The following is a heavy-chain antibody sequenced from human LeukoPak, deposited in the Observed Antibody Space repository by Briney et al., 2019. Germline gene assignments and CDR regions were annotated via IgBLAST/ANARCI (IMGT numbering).Heavy chain of an antibody. CDR2: ISWNSGSI. Sequence: GRSLRLSCAASGFTFDDYAMHWVRQAPGKGLEWVSGISWNSGSIGYADSVKGRFTISRDNAKKSLYLQMNSLRAEDMALYYCAKDANPSGGELVSSYFDYWGQGTLVTVSS. V-gene: IGHV3-9*03. J-gene: IGHJ4*02. D-gene: IGHD1-26*01. CDR3: AKDANPSGGELVSSYFDY. CDR1: GFTFDDYA.